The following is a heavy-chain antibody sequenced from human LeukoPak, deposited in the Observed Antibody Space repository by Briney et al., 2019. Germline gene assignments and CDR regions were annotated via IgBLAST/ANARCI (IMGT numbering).Heavy chain of an antibody. CDR2: ISYDGSNK. D-gene: IGHD3-22*01. V-gene: IGHV3-30-3*01. CDR1: GFTLSSYA. J-gene: IGHJ4*02. CDR3: ARDEDYYDSSGYFDY. Sequence: GGSLRLSCAASGFTLSSYAMHWVRQAPGKGLEWVAVISYDGSNKYYADSVKGRFTISRDNSKNTLYLQMNSLRAEDTAVYYCARDEDYYDSSGYFDYWGQGTLVTVSS.